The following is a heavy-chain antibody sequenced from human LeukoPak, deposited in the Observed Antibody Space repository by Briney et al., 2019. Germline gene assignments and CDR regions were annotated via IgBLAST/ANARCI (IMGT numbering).Heavy chain of an antibody. V-gene: IGHV3-74*01. Sequence: HPGGSLRLSCAASGFTFSSFWMHWVRQAPGKGLVWVSRIYSDGSSTSDADSVKGRFTISRDNAKNTLYLQMNSLRAEDTAVYYCATDRGYSFDYWGQGTLVTVSS. D-gene: IGHD5-18*01. CDR3: ATDRGYSFDY. CDR1: GFTFSSFW. CDR2: IYSDGSST. J-gene: IGHJ4*02.